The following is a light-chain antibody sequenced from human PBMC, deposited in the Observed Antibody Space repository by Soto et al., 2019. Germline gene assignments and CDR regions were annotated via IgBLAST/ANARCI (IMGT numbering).Light chain of an antibody. CDR1: QSVLYSPNNKNY. CDR3: QQHYSPPWT. V-gene: IGKV4-1*01. J-gene: IGKJ1*01. CDR2: WAS. Sequence: DIVMTQSPDSLAVALGERATINCKSSQSVLYSPNNKNYLSWYQQKAGQSPRLLIYWASARESGVPARFSGSGSVTDFTLTIDSLQAEDVAVYYCQQHYSPPWTFGQGTKVEV.